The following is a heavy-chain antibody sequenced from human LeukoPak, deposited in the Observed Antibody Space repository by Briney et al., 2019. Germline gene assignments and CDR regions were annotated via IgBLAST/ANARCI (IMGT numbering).Heavy chain of an antibody. CDR2: IIPILGIA. V-gene: IGHV1-69*04. J-gene: IGHJ4*02. Sequence: ASVKVSCKASGGTFSSYAISWVRQAPGQGLEWMGRIIPILGIANYAQKFQGRVTITADKSTSTAYMELSSLRSEDTAVYYCARDPPYYYDSSGYLNFRDYWGQGTLVTVSS. D-gene: IGHD3-22*01. CDR1: GGTFSSYA. CDR3: ARDPPYYYDSSGYLNFRDY.